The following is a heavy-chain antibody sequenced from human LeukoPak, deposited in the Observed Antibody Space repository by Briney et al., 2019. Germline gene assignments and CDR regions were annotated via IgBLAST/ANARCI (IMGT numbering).Heavy chain of an antibody. CDR3: AKGSGTYLGYMDV. Sequence: GRSLRLSCAASGFTLSNYDMHWVRQAPSKGLEWVAFIRYDGSNKYYAESVKGRFTISRDNSTTTLYLQMSSLRVEDTAVYRCAKGSGTYLGYMDVWGKGTTVTISS. D-gene: IGHD1-26*01. J-gene: IGHJ6*03. CDR1: GFTLSNYD. CDR2: IRYDGSNK. V-gene: IGHV3-30*02.